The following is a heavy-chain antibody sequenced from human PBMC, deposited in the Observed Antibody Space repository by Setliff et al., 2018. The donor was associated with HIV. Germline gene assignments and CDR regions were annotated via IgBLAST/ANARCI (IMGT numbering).Heavy chain of an antibody. Sequence: ASVKVSYKTSGYTFTAYYIYWVRQAPGHGLELMGRIHPNTGSTNYLQEFQGRVTITRDTSMSTVYTALTGLTSDDTAVYHCAKQGYSDSLYAFDVWGQGTMVTVSS. V-gene: IGHV1-2*06. CDR3: AKQGYSDSLYAFDV. CDR1: GYTFTAYY. D-gene: IGHD1-26*01. CDR2: IHPNTGST. J-gene: IGHJ3*01.